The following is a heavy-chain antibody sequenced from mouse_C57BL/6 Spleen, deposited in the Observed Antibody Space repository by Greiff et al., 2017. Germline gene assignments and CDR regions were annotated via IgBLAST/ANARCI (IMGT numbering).Heavy chain of an antibody. V-gene: IGHV1-85*01. CDR3: ARGGYSNLYAMDY. J-gene: IGHJ4*01. CDR1: GYTFTSYD. CDR2: IYPRDGST. Sequence: VKLMESGPELVKPGASVKLSCKASGYTFTSYDINWVKQRPGQGLEWIGWIYPRDGSTKYNEKFKGKATLTVDTSSSTAYMELHSLTSEDSAVYFCARGGYSNLYAMDYWGQGTSVTVSS. D-gene: IGHD2-5*01.